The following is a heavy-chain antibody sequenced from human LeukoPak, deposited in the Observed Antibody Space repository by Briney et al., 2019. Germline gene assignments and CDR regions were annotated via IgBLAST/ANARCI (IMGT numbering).Heavy chain of an antibody. J-gene: IGHJ5*02. Sequence: SQTLSLTCAISGDSVSNNGASWNWIRQSPSRGLEWLGRTYYRTRWYFDYAVSVRSRATINPDTSKNQFSLQLDSVTPEDTAVYYCARGGAGWYVSVFDPWGQGTLVTVSS. D-gene: IGHD6-19*01. CDR1: GDSVSNNGAS. CDR2: TYYRTRWYF. CDR3: ARGGAGWYVSVFDP. V-gene: IGHV6-1*01.